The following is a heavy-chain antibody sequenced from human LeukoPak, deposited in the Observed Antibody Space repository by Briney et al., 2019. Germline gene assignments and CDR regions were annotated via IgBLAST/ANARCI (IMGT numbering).Heavy chain of an antibody. V-gene: IGHV3-21*04. Sequence: PGGSLRLSCAAPGFTFSSYSMNWVRQAPGKGLEWVSSISSSSSYIYYADSVKGRFTISRDNSKNTLYLQMNSLRAEDTAVYYCAKSITIFAVVTGFDYWGQGTLVTVSS. CDR2: ISSSSSYI. D-gene: IGHD3-3*01. J-gene: IGHJ4*02. CDR1: GFTFSSYS. CDR3: AKSITIFAVVTGFDY.